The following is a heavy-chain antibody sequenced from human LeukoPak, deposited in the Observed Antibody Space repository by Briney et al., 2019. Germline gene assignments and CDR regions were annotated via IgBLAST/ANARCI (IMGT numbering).Heavy chain of an antibody. Sequence: SSETLSLTCTVSGGSISSGGYYWSWIRQRPGKGLEWIGYIYYSGSTYYNPSLKSRVTISVDTSKNQFSLKLSSVTAADTAVYYCARKNGGFFGSTDYWGQGTLVTVSS. D-gene: IGHD3-3*01. CDR1: GGSISSGGYY. V-gene: IGHV4-31*03. J-gene: IGHJ4*02. CDR3: ARKNGGFFGSTDY. CDR2: IYYSGST.